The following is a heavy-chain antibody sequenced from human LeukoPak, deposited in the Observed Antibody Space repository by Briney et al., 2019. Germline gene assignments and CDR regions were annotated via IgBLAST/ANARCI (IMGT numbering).Heavy chain of an antibody. CDR3: ARGNSAFTRFDP. D-gene: IGHD4-23*01. V-gene: IGHV4-34*01. Sequence: SETLSLTCAVYGGSFSGYYWSWIRQPPGKGLEWIGEINHSGSTNYNPSLKSRVTISVDTSKNQFSLKLSSVTAADTAVHYCARGNSAFTRFDPWGQGTLVTVSS. J-gene: IGHJ5*02. CDR1: GGSFSGYY. CDR2: INHSGST.